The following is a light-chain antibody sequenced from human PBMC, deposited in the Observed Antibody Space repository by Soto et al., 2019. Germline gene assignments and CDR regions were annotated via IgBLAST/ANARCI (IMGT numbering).Light chain of an antibody. CDR1: SSNIGRNT. J-gene: IGLJ3*02. CDR3: ATWAVGLNAWV. CDR2: NNN. V-gene: IGLV1-44*01. Sequence: QTVLTQPPSASGTPGQRVTISCSGSSSNIGRNTVTWYQQVPGTAPKLLISNNNQRPSGVPDRFSASKSGTSASLAISGLRSEDETDYHCATWAVGLNAWVVGGGTKLTVL.